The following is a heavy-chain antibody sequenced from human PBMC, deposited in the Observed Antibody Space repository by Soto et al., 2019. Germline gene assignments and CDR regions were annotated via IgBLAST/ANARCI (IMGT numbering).Heavy chain of an antibody. CDR1: GCSVRTGSYH. D-gene: IGHD7-27*01. V-gene: IGHV4-61*01. CDR3: ARIGWGGDY. CDR2: IPNNGSP. Sequence: PXETLSLTCSVSGCSVRTGSYHWSWIRQPPGKGLEWIGFIPNNGSPDYNPSLKSRVVVSIDRSKNQFSLKVNSVTAADTAVYFCARIGWGGDYWGQGTLVTVSS. J-gene: IGHJ4*02.